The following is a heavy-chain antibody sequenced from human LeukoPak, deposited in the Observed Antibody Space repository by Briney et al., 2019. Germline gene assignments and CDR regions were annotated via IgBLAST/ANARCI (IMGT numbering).Heavy chain of an antibody. J-gene: IGHJ4*02. D-gene: IGHD2-2*01. CDR1: GFTFTNAW. CDR3: ARVGCSSTSCYEPFDY. CDR2: VRAKTDGGTT. Sequence: GGSLRLSCAVSGFTFTNAWMNWVRQAPGKGLEWVGRVRAKTDGGTTEYAAPVKGRFSISRDDSTNTVYLQMNSLRAEDTAVYYCARVGCSSTSCYEPFDYWGQGTLVTVSS. V-gene: IGHV3-15*01.